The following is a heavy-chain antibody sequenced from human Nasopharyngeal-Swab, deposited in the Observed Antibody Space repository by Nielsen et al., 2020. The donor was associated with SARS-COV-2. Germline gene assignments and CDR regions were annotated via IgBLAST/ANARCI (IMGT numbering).Heavy chain of an antibody. J-gene: IGHJ4*02. Sequence: VRQPPGKALEWLALIDWDDDKYYSTSLKTRLTISKDTSKNQVVLTMTNMDPADTATYYCARIPPLDYYFDYWGQGTLVTVSS. D-gene: IGHD3/OR15-3a*01. V-gene: IGHV2-70*18. CDR2: IDWDDDK. CDR3: ARIPPLDYYFDY.